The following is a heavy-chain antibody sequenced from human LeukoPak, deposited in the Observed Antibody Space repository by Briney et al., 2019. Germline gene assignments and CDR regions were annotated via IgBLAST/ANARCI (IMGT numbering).Heavy chain of an antibody. D-gene: IGHD6-13*01. J-gene: IGHJ3*02. CDR1: GFTFSSYW. CDR2: IKQDGSEK. V-gene: IGHV3-7*03. Sequence: GGSLRLSCAASGFTFSSYWMSWVRQAPGKGLEWVANIKQDGSEKYYADSVKGRFTISRDNAKNSLYLQMNSLRAEDMALYYCAKDRAAAGRNDAFDIWGQGTMVTVSS. CDR3: AKDRAAAGRNDAFDI.